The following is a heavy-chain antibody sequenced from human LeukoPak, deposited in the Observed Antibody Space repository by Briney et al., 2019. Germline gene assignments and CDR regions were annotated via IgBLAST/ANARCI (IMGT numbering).Heavy chain of an antibody. CDR2: ISSSSSYI. CDR3: ARPEGSGYYKYFQH. D-gene: IGHD3-22*01. Sequence: GGSLRLSCAASGFTFSSYSMNWVRQAPGKGLEWVSSISSSSSYIYYADSVKGRFTISRDNAKNSLYLQMNSLRAEDTAAYYCARPEGSGYYKYFQHWGQGTLVTVSS. J-gene: IGHJ1*01. CDR1: GFTFSSYS. V-gene: IGHV3-21*01.